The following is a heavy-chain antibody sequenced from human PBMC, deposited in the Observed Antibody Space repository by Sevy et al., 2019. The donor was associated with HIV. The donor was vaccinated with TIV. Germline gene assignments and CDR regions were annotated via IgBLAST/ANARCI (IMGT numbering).Heavy chain of an antibody. CDR1: GGSISSYY. CDR2: IYTSGST. J-gene: IGHJ5*02. Sequence: SETLSLTCTVSGGSISSYYWSWIRQPAGKGLEWIGRIYTSGSTNYNPSLKSRVTMSVDTSKNQFSLKLSSVTAADTAVYYCARDVVPFYYGSGSNWFDPWGQGTLVTVSS. CDR3: ARDVVPFYYGSGSNWFDP. V-gene: IGHV4-4*07. D-gene: IGHD3-10*01.